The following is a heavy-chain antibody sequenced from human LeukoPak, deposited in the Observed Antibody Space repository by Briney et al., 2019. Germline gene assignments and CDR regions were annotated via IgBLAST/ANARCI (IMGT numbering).Heavy chain of an antibody. CDR1: GFTFGTHA. V-gene: IGHV3-23*01. CDR3: AKLAGISGWYVYYFDY. J-gene: IGHJ4*02. Sequence: GGSLRLSCAASGFTFGTHAMTWVRQAPGKGLEWVSGMSGSGDTTYYADSVKGRFTISRDNSKNTLFLQMSSLRAEDTAVYYCAKLAGISGWYVYYFDYWGQGTLVTVS. CDR2: MSGSGDTT. D-gene: IGHD6-19*01.